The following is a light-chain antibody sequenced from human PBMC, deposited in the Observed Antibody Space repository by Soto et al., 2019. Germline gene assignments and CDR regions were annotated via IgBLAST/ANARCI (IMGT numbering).Light chain of an antibody. J-gene: IGLJ2*01. CDR2: DVY. V-gene: IGLV2-11*01. CDR3: CSYAGTYTYVL. CDR1: SNDVGASNY. Sequence: QSALTQPRSVSGSPGQSVTISCTGTSNDVGASNYVSWYQQYPGKAPKLMIYDVYKRPSGVPDRFSGSKSGNTASLTISGLQAEDEADYHCCSYAGTYTYVLFGGGTKLTVL.